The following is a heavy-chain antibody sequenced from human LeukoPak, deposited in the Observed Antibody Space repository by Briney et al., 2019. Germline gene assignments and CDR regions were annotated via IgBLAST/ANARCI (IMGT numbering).Heavy chain of an antibody. D-gene: IGHD6-19*01. CDR2: IKQDGSGQ. CDR3: TTGYSSGWYNEGNY. V-gene: IGHV3-7*01. CDR1: GFTFSRYW. J-gene: IGHJ4*02. Sequence: GSLRLPCVASGFTFSRYWMSWVRQAPGKGLEWVAKIKQDGSGQYYLDSVKGRFTISRDNAKNSLYLQMNSLRAEDTAVYFCTTGYSSGWYNEGNYWGQGTLVTVSS.